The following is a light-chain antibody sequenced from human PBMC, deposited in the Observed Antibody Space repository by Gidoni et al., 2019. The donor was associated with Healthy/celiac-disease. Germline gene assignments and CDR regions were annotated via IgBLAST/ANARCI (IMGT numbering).Light chain of an antibody. Sequence: DIQRTQSPSTLSASVGDRVTITCRASQSISSWLAWYQQKPGKAPKLLIYKASSLESGVPSRFSGSGSGTEFTLTISSLQPDDFATHYCQQYNSYSTFGQGTKLEIK. CDR1: QSISSW. CDR3: QQYNSYST. J-gene: IGKJ2*01. CDR2: KAS. V-gene: IGKV1-5*03.